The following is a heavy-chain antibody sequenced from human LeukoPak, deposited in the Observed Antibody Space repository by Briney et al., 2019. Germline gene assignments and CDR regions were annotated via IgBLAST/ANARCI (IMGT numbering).Heavy chain of an antibody. CDR2: INPHTGGT. V-gene: IGHV1-2*02. Sequence: ASVKVSCKASGYTFTGYYMHWVRQAPGQGLEWMGWINPHTGGTNYAQKFQGRVTMTRDTSNSTAYMELSGLTSDDTAVYYCARPYCSGGSCHDYFDYWGQGTLVTVSS. J-gene: IGHJ4*02. D-gene: IGHD2-15*01. CDR3: ARPYCSGGSCHDYFDY. CDR1: GYTFTGYY.